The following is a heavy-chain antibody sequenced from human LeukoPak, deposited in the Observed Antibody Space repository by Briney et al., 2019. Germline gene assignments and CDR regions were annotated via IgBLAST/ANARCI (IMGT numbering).Heavy chain of an antibody. V-gene: IGHV1-69*13. CDR1: GCTFSSYA. CDR2: IIPIFGTA. D-gene: IGHD6-13*01. Sequence: APVKVSCKASGCTFSSYAISWVRQAPGQGLEWMGGIIPIFGTANYAQKFQGRVTITADESTSTAYMELSSLRSEDTAVYYCARPSAYSSSWFDAFDIWGQGTMVTVSS. J-gene: IGHJ3*02. CDR3: ARPSAYSSSWFDAFDI.